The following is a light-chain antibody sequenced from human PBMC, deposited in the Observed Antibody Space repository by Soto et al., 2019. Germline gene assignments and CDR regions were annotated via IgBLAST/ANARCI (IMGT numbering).Light chain of an antibody. CDR3: QQADSFPLT. CDR1: QDIASW. Sequence: DIPLTQSPASVSASVGDRVTITCRASQDIASWLAWYQQKPGKAPNLLIYAASSWQSGVPSRFSGDGSETEFTLTISSLQPEDFATYYCQQADSFPLTFGGGTKVEI. CDR2: AAS. V-gene: IGKV1-12*01. J-gene: IGKJ4*01.